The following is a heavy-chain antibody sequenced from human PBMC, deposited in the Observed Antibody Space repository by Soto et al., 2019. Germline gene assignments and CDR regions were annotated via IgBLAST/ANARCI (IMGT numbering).Heavy chain of an antibody. CDR3: ARGGTIFGVVRDDAFDI. J-gene: IGHJ3*02. CDR2: IWYDGSNK. CDR1: GFTFSSYG. D-gene: IGHD3-3*01. Sequence: QVQLVESGGGVVQPGRSLRLSCAASGFTFSSYGMHWVRQAPGKGLEWVAVIWYDGSNKYYADSVKGRFTISRDNSKNTLYLQMNSLRAEDTAVYYCARGGTIFGVVRDDAFDIWGQGTMVTVSS. V-gene: IGHV3-33*01.